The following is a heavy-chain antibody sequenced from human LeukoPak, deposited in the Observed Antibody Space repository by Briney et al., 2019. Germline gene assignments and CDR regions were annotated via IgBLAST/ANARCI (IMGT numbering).Heavy chain of an antibody. CDR3: ARVRRGYSGYRIDYFDY. V-gene: IGHV4-59*08. CDR2: INYSGST. CDR1: GGSISIYY. Sequence: PSETLSLTCTVSGGSISIYYWSWIRQPPGKGLEWIGYINYSGSTYYNPSLKSRVTISVDTSKNQFSLKLSSVTAADTAVYYCARVRRGYSGYRIDYFDYWGQGTLVTVSS. D-gene: IGHD5-12*01. J-gene: IGHJ4*02.